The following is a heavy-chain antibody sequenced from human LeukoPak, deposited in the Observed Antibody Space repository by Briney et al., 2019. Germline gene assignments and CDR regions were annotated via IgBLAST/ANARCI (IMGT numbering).Heavy chain of an antibody. D-gene: IGHD6-13*01. CDR2: IYTSGST. Sequence: SETLSLTCTVSGGSISSGSYYWSWIRQPAGKGLEWIGRIYTSGSTNYNPSLKSRVTMSVDTSKNQFSLKLSSVTAADTAVYYCASTAAAVAFDYWGQGTLVTVSS. CDR3: ASTAAAVAFDY. V-gene: IGHV4-61*02. J-gene: IGHJ4*02. CDR1: GGSISSGSYY.